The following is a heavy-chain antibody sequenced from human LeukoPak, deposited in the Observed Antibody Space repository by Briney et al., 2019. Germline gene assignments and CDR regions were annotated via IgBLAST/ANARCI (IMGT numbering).Heavy chain of an antibody. CDR1: GGSISSYY. J-gene: IGHJ5*02. CDR2: IYTSGST. V-gene: IGHV4-4*07. CDR3: ARLMNYYGSGSYKTWFDP. Sequence: SETLSLTCTVSGGSISSYYWSWIRQPARKGLEWIGRIYTSGSTNYNPSLKSRVTMSVDTSKNQFSLKLSSVTAADTAVYYCARLMNYYGSGSYKTWFDPWGQGTLVTVSS. D-gene: IGHD3-10*01.